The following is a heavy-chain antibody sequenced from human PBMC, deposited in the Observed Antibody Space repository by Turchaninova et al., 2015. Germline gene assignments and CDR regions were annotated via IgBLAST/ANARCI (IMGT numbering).Heavy chain of an antibody. CDR1: GFSLSTSVMR. CDR3: ARIGFSRGWYVDS. V-gene: IGHV2-70*04. D-gene: IGHD6-19*01. Sequence: QVTLTESGPALVKPTQTLTLTCTFSGFSLSTSVMRVSWIRQPPGKALEWLGRIDWDDDKFYRTSLRTRLTIFKETSKNQVVLTMTNMDPVDTATYYCARIGFSRGWYVDSWGQGTLVTVSS. J-gene: IGHJ4*02. CDR2: IDWDDDK.